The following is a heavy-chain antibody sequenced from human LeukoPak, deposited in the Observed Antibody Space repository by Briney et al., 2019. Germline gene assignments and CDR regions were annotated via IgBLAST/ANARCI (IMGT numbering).Heavy chain of an antibody. CDR1: GYSISSGYY. D-gene: IGHD3-22*01. CDR3: ARFTMIVVPKAYYYYYMDV. J-gene: IGHJ6*03. CDR2: IYHSGST. V-gene: IGHV4-38-2*01. Sequence: PSETLSLTCVVSGYSISSGYYWGWIRQPPGKGLEWIGSIYHSGSTYYNPSLKSRVTISVDTSKNQFSLKLSSVTAADTAVYYCARFTMIVVPKAYYYYYMDVWGKGTTVTVSS.